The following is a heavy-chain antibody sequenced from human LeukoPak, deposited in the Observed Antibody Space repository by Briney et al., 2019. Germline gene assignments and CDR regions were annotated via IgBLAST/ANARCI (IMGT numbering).Heavy chain of an antibody. CDR3: ARYSGSNHTYFDS. V-gene: IGHV1-46*02. CDR1: GYTSNGYY. CDR2: INPSGGIT. D-gene: IGHD1-26*01. Sequence: GASVKVSCKPSGYTSNGYYIHWVRQAPGQGLEWMGIINPSGGITTYAQKFEGRVTMTRDTSTSTVDMKLSRLRSEDTAVYYCARYSGSNHTYFDSWGQGTLVTVSS. J-gene: IGHJ4*02.